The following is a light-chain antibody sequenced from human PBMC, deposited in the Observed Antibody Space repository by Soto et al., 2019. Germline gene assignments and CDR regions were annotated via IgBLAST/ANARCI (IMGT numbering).Light chain of an antibody. CDR1: SSDIGDYNY. V-gene: IGLV2-14*01. Sequence: QSALTQPASVSGSPGQSITISCTGTSSDIGDYNYVSWYQQHPGKAPKLIIYEVSNRPSGVSSRFSGSKSGNTASLTISGLQAEDEADYFCSSYSILSVLYVFGGGTKLTVL. CDR2: EVS. J-gene: IGLJ1*01. CDR3: SSYSILSVLYV.